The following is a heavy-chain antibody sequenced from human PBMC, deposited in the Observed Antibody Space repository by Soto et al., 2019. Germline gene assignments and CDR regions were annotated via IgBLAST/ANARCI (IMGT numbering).Heavy chain of an antibody. CDR2: IKSKTDGGTT. CDR1: GFTFSNAW. Sequence: VQLVESGGGLVQPGGSLRLSCAASGFTFSNAWMSWVRQAPGKGLEWVGRIKSKTDGGTTDYAAPVKGRFTISRDDSKNTLYLQMNSLKTEDTAVYYCTTGPSTVTTYFDYWGQGTLVTVSS. V-gene: IGHV3-15*01. CDR3: TTGPSTVTTYFDY. D-gene: IGHD4-4*01. J-gene: IGHJ4*02.